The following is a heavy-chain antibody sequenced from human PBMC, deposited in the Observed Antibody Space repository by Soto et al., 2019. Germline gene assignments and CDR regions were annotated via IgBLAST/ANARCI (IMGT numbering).Heavy chain of an antibody. V-gene: IGHV4-39*07. CDR2: IYYSGST. CDR1: GDSISSSSYY. D-gene: IGHD3-10*01. J-gene: IGHJ6*02. Sequence: SYTLSITSTASGDSISSSSYYWRWIRQPPRTGLEWIGSIYYSGSTNYNPSLKSRVTISVDTSKNQFSLKLSSVTAADTAVYYCARDQNYYGSGSGDYYYYGMDVWGQGTTVS. CDR3: ARDQNYYGSGSGDYYYYGMDV.